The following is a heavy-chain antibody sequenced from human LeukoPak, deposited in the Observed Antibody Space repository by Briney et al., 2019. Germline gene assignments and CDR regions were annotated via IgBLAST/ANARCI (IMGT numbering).Heavy chain of an antibody. Sequence: GGSPRLSCAASGFTFSDYSVNWVRQAPGKGLEWISYIGIDSGNTNYADSVKGRFTISGDKAKNSLYLQMNSLRVEDTAVYYCARDYKYAFDNWGQGTLVTVSS. CDR3: ARDYKYAFDN. J-gene: IGHJ4*02. CDR1: GFTFSDYS. D-gene: IGHD5-24*01. V-gene: IGHV3-48*01. CDR2: IGIDSGNT.